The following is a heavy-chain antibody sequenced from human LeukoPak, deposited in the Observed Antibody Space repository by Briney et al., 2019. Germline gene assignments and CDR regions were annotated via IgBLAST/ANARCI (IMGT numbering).Heavy chain of an antibody. Sequence: SVEVSRKASGGTFSSYAISWVRQAPGQGLEWMGGIIPIFGTANYAQKFQGRVTITTDESTSTAYVELSSLRSEDTAVYYCARVRGTVANSGFKVYYFDYWGQGTLVTVSS. D-gene: IGHD4-23*01. CDR1: GGTFSSYA. CDR3: ARVRGTVANSGFKVYYFDY. J-gene: IGHJ4*02. CDR2: IIPIFGTA. V-gene: IGHV1-69*05.